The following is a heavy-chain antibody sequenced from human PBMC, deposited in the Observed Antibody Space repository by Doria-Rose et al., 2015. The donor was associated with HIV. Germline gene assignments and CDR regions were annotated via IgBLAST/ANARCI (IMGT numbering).Heavy chain of an antibody. V-gene: IGHV4-4*09. Sequence: QVQLQESGPGLVKPAETLSLTCTVSGGSISSYYWNWIRQPPGKGLEWIGYIYSSGSTHYNSSLKSRVTISIDTSKNQFSLKLSSVTAADTAVYYRARFRPSRGIYYSLDVWGKGTTVTVSS. J-gene: IGHJ6*03. CDR3: ARFRPSRGIYYSLDV. D-gene: IGHD3-10*01. CDR2: IYSSGST. CDR1: GGSISSYY.